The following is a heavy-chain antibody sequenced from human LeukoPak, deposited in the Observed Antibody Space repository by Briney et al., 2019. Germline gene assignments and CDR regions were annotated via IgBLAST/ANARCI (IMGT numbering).Heavy chain of an antibody. V-gene: IGHV3-48*03. J-gene: IGHJ4*02. CDR1: GFTFGTYD. CDR3: VRSFAGYSYNFNDFFDY. CDR2: ITSRSETR. Sequence: TGGSLRLSCAASGFTFGTYDMNWVRQAPGKGLEWISCITSRSETRYYADSVKGRFTISRDNAKNSLFLQLNSLRADDTAVYYCVRSFAGYSYNFNDFFDYRGQGTLVTASS. D-gene: IGHD3-9*01.